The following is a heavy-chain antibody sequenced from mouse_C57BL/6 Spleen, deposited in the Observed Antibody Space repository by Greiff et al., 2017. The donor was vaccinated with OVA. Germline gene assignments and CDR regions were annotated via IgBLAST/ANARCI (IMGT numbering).Heavy chain of an antibody. D-gene: IGHD2-9*01. CDR2: INPSSGYT. V-gene: IGHV1-7*01. CDR3: ARSYYGYDDGAWFAY. Sequence: QVQLQQSGAELVKPGASVKLSCKASGYTFTSYWMHWVKQRPGQGLEWIGYINPSSGYTKYNQKFKDKATLTADKSSSTAYMQLSSLTYEDSAVYYCARSYYGYDDGAWFAYWGQGTLVTVSA. J-gene: IGHJ3*01. CDR1: GYTFTSYW.